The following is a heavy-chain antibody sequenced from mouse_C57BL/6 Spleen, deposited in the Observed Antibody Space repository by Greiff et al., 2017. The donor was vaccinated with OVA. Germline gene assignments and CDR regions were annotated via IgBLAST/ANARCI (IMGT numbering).Heavy chain of an antibody. CDR3: TREGDYDVFMDY. CDR2: ISSGGDYI. J-gene: IGHJ4*01. CDR1: GFTFSSYA. D-gene: IGHD2-4*01. V-gene: IGHV5-9-1*02. Sequence: EVMLVESGEGLVKPGGSLKLSCAASGFTFSSYAMSWVRQTPEKRLEWVAYISSGGDYIYYADTVKGRFTISRDNARNTLYLQMSSLKSEDTAMYYCTREGDYDVFMDYWGQGTSVTVSS.